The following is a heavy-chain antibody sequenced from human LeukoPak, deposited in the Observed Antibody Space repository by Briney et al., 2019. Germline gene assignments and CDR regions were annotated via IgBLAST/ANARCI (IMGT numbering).Heavy chain of an antibody. J-gene: IGHJ4*02. V-gene: IGHV3-23*01. CDR3: AKDSLDYDFWSGYYQPIPFDY. CDR1: GFTFRSYA. Sequence: TGGSLRLSCAASGFTFRSYAMSWVRQAPGKGLEWVSAISGSGGSTYYADSVKGRFTISRDNSKNTLYLQMNSLRAEDTAVYYCAKDSLDYDFWSGYYQPIPFDYWGQGTLVTVSS. D-gene: IGHD3-3*01. CDR2: ISGSGGST.